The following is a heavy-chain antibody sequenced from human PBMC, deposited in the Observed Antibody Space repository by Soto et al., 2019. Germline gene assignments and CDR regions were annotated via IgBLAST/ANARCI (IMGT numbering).Heavy chain of an antibody. D-gene: IGHD5-12*01. V-gene: IGHV4-39*01. CDR2: IYYSGSS. CDR3: ARGDAWTDEAFDI. CDR1: GGSISSSSHY. J-gene: IGHJ3*02. Sequence: PSETLSLTCTVSGGSISSSSHYWGWIRQPPGKGLEWIGSIYYSGSSYYNTSLKSRVTISVDTSKNQFSLKLSSVTAADTAVYYCARGDAWTDEAFDIWGQGTMVTVSS.